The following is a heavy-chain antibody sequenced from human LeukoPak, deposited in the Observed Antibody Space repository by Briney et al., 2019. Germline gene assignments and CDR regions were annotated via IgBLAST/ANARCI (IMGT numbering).Heavy chain of an antibody. Sequence: SETLSLTCAVYGGSFSGYHWSWIRQPPGKGLEWIGEINHTGSTNYNPSLKSRVTISEDTSKNQFSLKLTSVTAADTAVYYCARLGPYQLPHFNWFDPWGQGTLVTVSS. V-gene: IGHV4-34*01. CDR2: INHTGST. CDR1: GGSFSGYH. J-gene: IGHJ5*02. D-gene: IGHD2-2*01. CDR3: ARLGPYQLPHFNWFDP.